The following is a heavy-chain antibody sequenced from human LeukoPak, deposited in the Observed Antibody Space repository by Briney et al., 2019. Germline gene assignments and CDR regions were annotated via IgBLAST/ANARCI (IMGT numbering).Heavy chain of an antibody. V-gene: IGHV4-34*01. CDR1: GGSFSGYY. CDR3: ARGRGITMVRGVIRKNYYYYYYMDV. D-gene: IGHD3-10*01. Sequence: SETLSLTCAVYGGSFSGYYWSWIRQPPGKGLEWIGEINHSGSTNYNPSLKSRVTISVDTSKNQFSLKLSSVTAADTAVYYCARGRGITMVRGVIRKNYYYYYYMDVWGKGTTVTVSS. CDR2: INHSGST. J-gene: IGHJ6*03.